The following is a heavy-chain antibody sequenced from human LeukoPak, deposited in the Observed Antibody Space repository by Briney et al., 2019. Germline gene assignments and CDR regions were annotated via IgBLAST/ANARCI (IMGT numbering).Heavy chain of an antibody. Sequence: GTSLRLSCTVSGFTVSSNSMSWVRQAPGKGREWVSFIYSGGNTHYSDSVKGRFTISRDNSKNTLYLQMNSLRADDTAVYYCARRAGEYSHPYDYWGQGTLVTVSS. D-gene: IGHD4-17*01. J-gene: IGHJ4*02. CDR2: IYSGGNT. V-gene: IGHV3-53*01. CDR1: GFTVSSNS. CDR3: ARRAGEYSHPYDY.